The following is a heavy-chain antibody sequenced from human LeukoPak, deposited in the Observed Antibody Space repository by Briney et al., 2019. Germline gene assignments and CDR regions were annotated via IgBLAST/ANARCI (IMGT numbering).Heavy chain of an antibody. CDR3: AKDRGGYYDILTGSGYYFDY. CDR1: GFTFSSYA. CDR2: ISGSSGST. V-gene: IGHV3-23*01. Sequence: PGGSLRLSCAASGFTFSSYAMSWVRQAPGKGLEWVSAISGSSGSTYYADSVKGRFTISRDNSKNTLYLQMNSLRAEDTAVYYCAKDRGGYYDILTGSGYYFDYWGQGTLVTVSS. J-gene: IGHJ4*02. D-gene: IGHD3-9*01.